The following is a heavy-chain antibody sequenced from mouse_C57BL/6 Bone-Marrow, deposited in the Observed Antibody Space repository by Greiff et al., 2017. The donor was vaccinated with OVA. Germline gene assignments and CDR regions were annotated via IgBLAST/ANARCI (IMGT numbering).Heavy chain of an antibody. V-gene: IGHV14-2*01. CDR1: GFNIKDYY. Sequence: VQLQQSGAELVKPGASVKLSCTASGFNIKDYYMHWVKQRTEQGLEWIGRIDPEDGETKYAPKFPGKATITADTSSNTAYLQLSSLTSEDTAVYYCASLYYSNSFDYWGQGTTLTVSS. CDR3: ASLYYSNSFDY. D-gene: IGHD2-5*01. J-gene: IGHJ2*01. CDR2: IDPEDGET.